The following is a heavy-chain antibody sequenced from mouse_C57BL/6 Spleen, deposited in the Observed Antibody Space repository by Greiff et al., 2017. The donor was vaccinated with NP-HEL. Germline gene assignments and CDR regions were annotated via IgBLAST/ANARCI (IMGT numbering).Heavy chain of an antibody. V-gene: IGHV1-52*01. CDR2: IDPSDSET. Sequence: VQLQQPGAELVRPGSSVKLSCKASGYTFTSYWMHWVKQRPIQGLEWIGNIDPSDSETHYNQKFKDKATLTVDKSSSTAYMQLSSLTSEDSAVYYCARAFITTVVATDYYAMDYWGQGTSVTVSS. CDR1: GYTFTSYW. J-gene: IGHJ4*01. D-gene: IGHD1-1*01. CDR3: ARAFITTVVATDYYAMDY.